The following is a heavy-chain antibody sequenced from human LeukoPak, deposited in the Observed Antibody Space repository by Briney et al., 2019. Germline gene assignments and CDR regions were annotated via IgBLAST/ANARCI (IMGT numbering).Heavy chain of an antibody. D-gene: IGHD3-22*01. J-gene: IGHJ4*02. CDR3: ARAYLRNYYDSSGSFDY. V-gene: IGHV1-46*01. CDR2: INPSGGST. Sequence: ASVKVSCKASGYTFTSYYMHWVRQAPGQGLEWMGIINPSGGSTSYAQKFQGRVTMTRDTSTSTVYMELSSLRSEDTAVYYCARAYLRNYYDSSGSFDYWGQGTLVTVSS. CDR1: GYTFTSYY.